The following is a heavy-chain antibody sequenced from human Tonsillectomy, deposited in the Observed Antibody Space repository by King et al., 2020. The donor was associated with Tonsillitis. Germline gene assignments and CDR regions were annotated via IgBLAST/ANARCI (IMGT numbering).Heavy chain of an antibody. V-gene: IGHV3-43*01. CDR2: ISWDGGST. J-gene: IGHJ3*02. CDR1: GFTFDDYT. CDR3: AKPTPRRGYSYCRYAFDI. Sequence: VQLVESGGVVVQPGGSLRLSCAASGFTFDDYTMHWVRQAPGKGLEGVSLISWDGGSTYYADYVKGRFTISRDNSKNSLYLQMNSLRTEDTALDYCAKPTPRRGYSYCRYAFDIRPQATIFPDSS. D-gene: IGHD5-18*01.